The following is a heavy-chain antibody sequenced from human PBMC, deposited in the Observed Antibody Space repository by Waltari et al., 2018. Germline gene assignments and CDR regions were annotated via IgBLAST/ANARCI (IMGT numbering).Heavy chain of an antibody. CDR2: IQSDGSQT. CDR3: ARHGGSPRAEAIDI. CDR1: GFTFSSSW. D-gene: IGHD1-26*01. V-gene: IGHV3-7*01. J-gene: IGHJ3*02. Sequence: EEQLVESGGDLVQPGGSLRLSCAASGFTFSSSWLTWVRQAPGKGLEWVANIQSDGSQTSSVDSVRGRFTISRDNARKSLYLQMNSLRTEDTAVYYCARHGGSPRAEAIDIWGQGTLVTVSP.